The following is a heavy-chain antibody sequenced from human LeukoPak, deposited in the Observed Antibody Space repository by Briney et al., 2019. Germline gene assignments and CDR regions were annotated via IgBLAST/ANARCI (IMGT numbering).Heavy chain of an antibody. Sequence: GASVTVSCTASGYTFTSYAMHWVRQAPGQRLEWMGWINAGNGNTKYSQEFQGRVTITRDTSASTAYMELSSLRSEDMAVYYCARARMGIAVAGLDYWGQGTLVTVSS. V-gene: IGHV1-3*03. CDR3: ARARMGIAVAGLDY. D-gene: IGHD6-19*01. J-gene: IGHJ4*02. CDR2: INAGNGNT. CDR1: GYTFTSYA.